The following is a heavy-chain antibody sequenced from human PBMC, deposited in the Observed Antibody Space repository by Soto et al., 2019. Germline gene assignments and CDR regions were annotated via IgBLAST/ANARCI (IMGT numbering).Heavy chain of an antibody. Sequence: EVQLLESGGGLVQPGGSLRLSCAASGFTFSSYAMSWVRQAPGKGLEWVSAISGSGGSTYYADSVKGRFSISRDNSKNTLYLKMNSRRAEDTAVYYCAKPRSSWGNAFDYWVQGTLVTVSS. V-gene: IGHV3-23*01. CDR2: ISGSGGST. CDR1: GFTFSSYA. J-gene: IGHJ4*02. CDR3: AKPRSSWGNAFDY. D-gene: IGHD6-13*01.